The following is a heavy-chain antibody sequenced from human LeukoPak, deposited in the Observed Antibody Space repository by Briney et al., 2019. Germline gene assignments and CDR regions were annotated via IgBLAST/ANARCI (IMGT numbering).Heavy chain of an antibody. V-gene: IGHV1-18*04. D-gene: IGHD3-22*01. CDR3: AREENDDYYDSSGYTYRL. Sequence: GASVKVSCKASGYTFTGYYMHWVRQAPGQGLEWMGWISAYNGNTNYAQKLQGRVTMTTDTSTSTAYMELRSLRSDDTAVYYCAREENDDYYDSSGYTYRLWGQGTLVTVSS. J-gene: IGHJ4*02. CDR2: ISAYNGNT. CDR1: GYTFTGYY.